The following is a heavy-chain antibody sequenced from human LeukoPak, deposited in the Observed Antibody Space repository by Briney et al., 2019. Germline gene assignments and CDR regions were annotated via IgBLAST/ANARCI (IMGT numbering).Heavy chain of an antibody. CDR2: ISGSGGST. CDR3: AKGWYQPTNYYYYYMDV. V-gene: IGHV3-23*01. D-gene: IGHD2-2*01. J-gene: IGHJ6*03. Sequence: PGGSLRLSCAASGFTFSSYGMSWVRQAPGKGLEWVSAISGSGGSTYYADSVKGRFTISRDNSKNTLYLQMNSLRAEDTAVYYCAKGWYQPTNYYYYYMDVWGKGTTVTVSS. CDR1: GFTFSSYG.